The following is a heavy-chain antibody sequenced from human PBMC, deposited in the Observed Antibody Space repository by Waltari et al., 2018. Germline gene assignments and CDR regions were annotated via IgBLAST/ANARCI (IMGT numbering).Heavy chain of an antibody. CDR2: ISSSSNTI. D-gene: IGHD3-10*01. V-gene: IGHV3-48*04. CDR1: GFTFNSYN. Sequence: EVQLMESGGGLVQPGGSLRLSCAASGFTFNSYNMNWVRQAPGKGLELGSYISSSSNTIHYADSVKGRFTISRDNTKNSLELQMNSLRAEDTAVYYCARQEITMVRGENYGMDVWGQGTTVTVSS. CDR3: ARQEITMVRGENYGMDV. J-gene: IGHJ6*02.